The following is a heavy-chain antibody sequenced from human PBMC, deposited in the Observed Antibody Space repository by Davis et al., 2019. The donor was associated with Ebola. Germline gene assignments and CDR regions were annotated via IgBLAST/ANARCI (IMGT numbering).Heavy chain of an antibody. CDR2: INHSGST. CDR3: ARGVSLYYYYGMDV. CDR1: GGSFSGYY. Sequence: SETLSLTCAVYGGSFSGYYWSWIRQPPGKGLEWIGEINHSGSTNYNPSLKSRLTISVDTSKNQFSLKLSSVTAADTAVYYCARGVSLYYYYGMDVWGQGTTVTVSS. J-gene: IGHJ6*02. V-gene: IGHV4-34*01.